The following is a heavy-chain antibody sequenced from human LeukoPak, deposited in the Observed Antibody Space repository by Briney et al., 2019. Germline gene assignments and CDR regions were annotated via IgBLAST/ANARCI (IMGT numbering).Heavy chain of an antibody. D-gene: IGHD3-22*01. V-gene: IGHV4-31*03. Sequence: PSETLSLTCTVSGGSISSGGYYWSWIRQHPGKGLEWIGYIYYSGSTYYNPSLKSRVTISVDTSKNQFSLRLSSVTSADTAVYYCARYDNSGSALENWGQGTLVTVSS. CDR2: IYYSGST. CDR1: GGSISSGGYY. CDR3: ARYDNSGSALEN. J-gene: IGHJ4*02.